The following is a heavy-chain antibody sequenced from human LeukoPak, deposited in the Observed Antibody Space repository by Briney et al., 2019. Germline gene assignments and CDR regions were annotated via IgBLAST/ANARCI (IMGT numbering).Heavy chain of an antibody. D-gene: IGHD4-17*01. CDR2: INTYNGNT. CDR3: ARGTVTTPPYYYGLDF. Sequence: ASVKVSCKASGYTFTSHGITWVRQAPGQGLEWMGRINTYNGNTDYAQNFQGRVTMTTDTSTTTAYLDLSSLRSDDTAVYYCARGTVTTPPYYYGLDFWGQGTTVTVS. CDR1: GYTFTSHG. J-gene: IGHJ6*02. V-gene: IGHV1-18*01.